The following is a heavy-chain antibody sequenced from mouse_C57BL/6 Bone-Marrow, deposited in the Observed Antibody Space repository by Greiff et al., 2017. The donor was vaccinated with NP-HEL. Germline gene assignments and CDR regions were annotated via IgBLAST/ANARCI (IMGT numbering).Heavy chain of an antibody. CDR2: IYPGDGDT. D-gene: IGHD1-1*01. Sequence: QVQLKQSGPELVKPGASVKISCKASGYAFSSSWMNWVKQRPGKGLEWIGRIYPGDGDTNYNGTLKGKATLTAAKSSRTAYMQLSSLTSEDSAVYFCAYYYGSSYWYFDVWGTGTTVTVSS. V-gene: IGHV1-82*01. J-gene: IGHJ1*03. CDR3: AYYYGSSYWYFDV. CDR1: GYAFSSSW.